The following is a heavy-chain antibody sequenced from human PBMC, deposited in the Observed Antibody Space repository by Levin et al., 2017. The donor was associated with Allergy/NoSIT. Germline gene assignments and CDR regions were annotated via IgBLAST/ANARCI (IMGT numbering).Heavy chain of an antibody. D-gene: IGHD3-10*01. V-gene: IGHV3-23*01. CDR1: GFTFSGYA. J-gene: IGHJ4*02. CDR3: AKKAGWLDY. Sequence: GGSLRLSCAASGFTFSGYAMSWVRQAPGKGLEWVSAISGSGGTTYYADSVKGRFTISRDDSENTLYLQMNSLRAEDTAVYYCAKKAGWLDYWGQGTLVTVSS. CDR2: ISGSGGTT.